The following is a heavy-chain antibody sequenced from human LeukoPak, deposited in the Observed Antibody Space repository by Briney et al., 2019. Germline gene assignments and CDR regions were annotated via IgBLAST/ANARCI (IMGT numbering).Heavy chain of an antibody. CDR1: GGSISSYY. Sequence: KSSETLSLTCTVSGGSISSYYWSWIRQPPGKGLEWIGYIYYSGSTYYNPSLKSRVTISVDTSKNQFSLKLSSVTAADTAVYYCASSRRYYYDSSGYYAFDIWGQGTMVTVSS. CDR2: IYYSGST. CDR3: ASSRRYYYDSSGYYAFDI. D-gene: IGHD3-22*01. J-gene: IGHJ3*02. V-gene: IGHV4-59*06.